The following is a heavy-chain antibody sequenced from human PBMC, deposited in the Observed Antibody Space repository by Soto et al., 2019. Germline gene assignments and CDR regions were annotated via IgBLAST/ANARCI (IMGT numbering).Heavy chain of an antibody. V-gene: IGHV1-18*01. CDR3: ARHYRQHYYYDGYLRFFDY. Sequence: ASVKVSCKASGYTFSNYDINWVRQAPGQGLEWMGWISTSNGSTLYAQKLQGRVSMTTDTSTSTAYMGLRSLRSDDTAVFYCARHYRQHYYYDGYLRFFDYWGQGTLVTVSS. D-gene: IGHD3-22*01. CDR1: GYTFSNYD. CDR2: ISTSNGST. J-gene: IGHJ4*02.